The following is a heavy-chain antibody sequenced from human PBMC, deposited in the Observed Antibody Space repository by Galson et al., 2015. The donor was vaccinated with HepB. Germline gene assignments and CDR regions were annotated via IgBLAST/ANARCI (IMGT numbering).Heavy chain of an antibody. V-gene: IGHV3-23*01. Sequence: SLRLSCAASGFTFSSYAMSWVRQAPGKGLEWVSAISGSGGSTYYADSVKGRFTISRDNSKNTLYLQMNSLRAEDTAVYYCAKDRRRYCSGGSCWLRDLQHWGQGTLVTVSS. D-gene: IGHD2-15*01. CDR2: ISGSGGST. J-gene: IGHJ1*01. CDR3: AKDRRRYCSGGSCWLRDLQH. CDR1: GFTFSSYA.